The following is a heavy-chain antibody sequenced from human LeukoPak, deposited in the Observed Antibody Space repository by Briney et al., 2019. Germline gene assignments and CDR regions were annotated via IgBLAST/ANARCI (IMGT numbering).Heavy chain of an antibody. CDR1: GYSISSGYY. CDR2: IYHSGST. J-gene: IGHJ5*02. Sequence: SETLSLTCAVSGYSISSGYYWGWIRQPPGKGPEWIGSIYHSGSTYYNPSLKSRVTISVDTSKNQFSLKLSSVTAADTAVYYCARHPYCSSTSCSKNWFDPWGQGTLVTVSS. CDR3: ARHPYCSSTSCSKNWFDP. D-gene: IGHD2-2*01. V-gene: IGHV4-38-2*01.